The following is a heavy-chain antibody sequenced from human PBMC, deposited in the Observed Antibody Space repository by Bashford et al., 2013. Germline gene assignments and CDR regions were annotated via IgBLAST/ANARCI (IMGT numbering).Heavy chain of an antibody. CDR2: IYWNDDK. V-gene: IGHV2-5*01. D-gene: IGHD3-10*01. CDR1: GFTLTTSGVG. CDR3: AHSGSDDDFYYYGMDV. J-gene: IGHJ6*02. Sequence: SGPTLVKPTQTLTLTCTFSGFTLTTSGVGVGWIRQPPGKALEWLALIYWNDDKHYSPSLKSRLTITKDTSKNQVVLTMTNMDPVDTATYYCAHSGSDDDFYYYGMDVWGQGTTVTVSS.